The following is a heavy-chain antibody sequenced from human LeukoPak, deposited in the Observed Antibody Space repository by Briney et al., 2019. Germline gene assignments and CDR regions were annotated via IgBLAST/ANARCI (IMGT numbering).Heavy chain of an antibody. J-gene: IGHJ6*02. CDR2: IYYSGST. D-gene: IGHD3-3*01. CDR3: ARFFGSQRFLEWFPYPEYYYYGMDV. Sequence: SETLSLTCTVSGGSISSGGYYWSWIRQHPGKGLEWIAYIYYSGSTYYNPSLKSRVTISVDTSKNQFSLKLSSVTAADTAVYYCARFFGSQRFLEWFPYPEYYYYGMDVWGQGTTVTVSS. V-gene: IGHV4-31*03. CDR1: GGSISSGGYY.